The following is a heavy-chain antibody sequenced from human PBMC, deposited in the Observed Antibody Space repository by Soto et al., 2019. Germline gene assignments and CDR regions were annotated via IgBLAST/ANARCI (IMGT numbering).Heavy chain of an antibody. D-gene: IGHD3-3*01. CDR1: GFTFKNAW. CDR2: IKSKTEGGTT. Sequence: EVQLVESGGGLVKPGGSLRLSCAAPGFTFKNAWMSWVRQAPGKGREWVGHIKSKTEGGTTDYAAPVKGRFTISRDDAKHTLYLQMSSLEADDTAVYYCTTVGYVLRSLDYLLIHPWGQGTLVTVSS. J-gene: IGHJ5*02. V-gene: IGHV3-15*01. CDR3: TTVGYVLRSLDYLLIHP.